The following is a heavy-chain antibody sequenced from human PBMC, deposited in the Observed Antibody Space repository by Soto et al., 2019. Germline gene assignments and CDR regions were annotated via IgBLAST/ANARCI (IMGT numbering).Heavy chain of an antibody. D-gene: IGHD6-19*01. CDR2: INSDGSST. CDR3: ASLTRYSSGWYGPDY. J-gene: IGHJ4*02. V-gene: IGHV3-74*01. CDR1: GFTFSSYW. Sequence: EVQLVESGGGLVQPGGSLRLSCAASGFTFSSYWMHWVRQAPGKGLVWVSRINSDGSSTSYADSVKGRFTISRDNAKNTRYLQMNSLRAEDTAVCYCASLTRYSSGWYGPDYWGQGTLVTVSS.